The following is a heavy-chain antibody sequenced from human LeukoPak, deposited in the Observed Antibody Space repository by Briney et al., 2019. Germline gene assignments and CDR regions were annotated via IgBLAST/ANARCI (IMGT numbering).Heavy chain of an antibody. CDR2: ISSSGSTI. Sequence: GGSLRLSCAASGFTFSDYYMSWIRQAPGKGLEWVSYISSSGSTIYYADSVKGRFTISRDNGKNSLYLQMNSLRAEDTAVYYCARDPRALYSSSWYYFDYWGQGTLVTVSS. V-gene: IGHV3-11*01. J-gene: IGHJ4*02. CDR3: ARDPRALYSSSWYYFDY. D-gene: IGHD6-13*01. CDR1: GFTFSDYY.